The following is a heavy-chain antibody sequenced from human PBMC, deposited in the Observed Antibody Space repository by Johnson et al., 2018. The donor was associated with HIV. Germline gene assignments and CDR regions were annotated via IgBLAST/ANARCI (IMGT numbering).Heavy chain of an antibody. CDR2: IWYDGSNK. CDR3: AKDGDDGDGPDGTKGAFDI. D-gene: IGHD5-24*01. V-gene: IGHV3-33*06. CDR1: GFTFSSYG. Sequence: QVQLVESGGGVVQPGRSLRLSCAASGFTFSSYGMHWVRQAPGKGLEWVAVIWYDGSNKYYADSVKGRFTISRDNSKNTLYLQMNSLRAEDTAVYYCAKDGDDGDGPDGTKGAFDIWGQGTMVTVSS. J-gene: IGHJ3*02.